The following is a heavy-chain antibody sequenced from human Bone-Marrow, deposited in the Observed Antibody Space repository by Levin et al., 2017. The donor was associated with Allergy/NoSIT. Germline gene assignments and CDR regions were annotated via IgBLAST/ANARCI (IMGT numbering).Heavy chain of an antibody. V-gene: IGHV4-30-4*01. D-gene: IGHD5-18*01. CDR3: ASTLDTAFVTYPTFDV. Sequence: SETLSLTCMVSGDSFSTGEYYWSWLRQPPGKGLEWLGYIYNSGSTDYNPSLTSRLTLTIDTSKNQLSLKLTSVTAAATAVYYCASTLDTAFVTYPTFDVWGQGTLVSVSS. J-gene: IGHJ4*02. CDR2: IYNSGST. CDR1: GDSFSTGEYY.